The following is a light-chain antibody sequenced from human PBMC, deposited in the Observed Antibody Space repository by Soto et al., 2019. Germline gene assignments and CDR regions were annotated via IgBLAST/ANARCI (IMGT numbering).Light chain of an antibody. Sequence: QAVVTQPASVSGSLGQSITISCTGTSSDVGDYDYVSWYQQHPGKAPKLMIYEVNNRPSGVSYRFSGSKSGNTASLTISGLQAEDEADYYCSSYTSSDTVVFGGGTKLTVL. CDR1: SSDVGDYDY. CDR3: SSYTSSDTVV. J-gene: IGLJ2*01. CDR2: EVN. V-gene: IGLV2-14*01.